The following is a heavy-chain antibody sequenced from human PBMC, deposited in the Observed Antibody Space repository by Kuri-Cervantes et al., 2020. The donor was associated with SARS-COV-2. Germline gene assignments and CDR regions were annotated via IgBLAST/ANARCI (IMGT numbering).Heavy chain of an antibody. CDR3: ARDGRAVTSPRSDY. CDR1: GFIFSSYW. CDR2: IRQDGSEK. V-gene: IGHV3-7*05. D-gene: IGHD4-17*01. J-gene: IGHJ4*02. Sequence: GESLKISCASCGFIFSSYWMSWVRQAPGKGLEWVANIRQDGSEKYCVDSVKGRFTISRDNAKNSLYLQMNSLRAEDTAVYYCARDGRAVTSPRSDYWGQGTLVTVSS.